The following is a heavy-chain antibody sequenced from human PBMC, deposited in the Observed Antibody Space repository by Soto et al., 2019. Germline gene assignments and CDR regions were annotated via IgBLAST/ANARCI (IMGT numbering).Heavy chain of an antibody. CDR2: ISYDGSNK. CDR1: GFTFSSYA. D-gene: IGHD1-20*01. V-gene: IGHV3-30-3*01. J-gene: IGHJ4*02. Sequence: QVQLVESGGGVVQPGRSLRLSCAASGFTFSSYAMHWVRQAPGKGLEWVAVISYDGSNKYYADSVKGRFTISRDNSKNTLYLQMNSLRAEDTAVYYCARAVSLNWSPKYWGQGTLVTVSS. CDR3: ARAVSLNWSPKY.